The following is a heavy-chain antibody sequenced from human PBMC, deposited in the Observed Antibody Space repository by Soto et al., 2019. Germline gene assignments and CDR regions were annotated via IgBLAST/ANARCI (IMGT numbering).Heavy chain of an antibody. CDR2: IIPIFGTA. CDR1: GGTFSSYA. Sequence: GASVKVSCKASGGTFSSYAISWVRQAPGQGLEWMGGIIPIFGTANYAQKFQGRVTITADESTSTAYMELRSLRSDDTAVYYCARDDTPSQPGPWYFDYWGQGTLVTVSS. J-gene: IGHJ4*02. D-gene: IGHD2-2*01. V-gene: IGHV1-69*13. CDR3: ARDDTPSQPGPWYFDY.